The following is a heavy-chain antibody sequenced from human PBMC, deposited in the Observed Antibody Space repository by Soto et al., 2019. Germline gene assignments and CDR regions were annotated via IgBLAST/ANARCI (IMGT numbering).Heavy chain of an antibody. Sequence: QVQLVESGGGVVQPGGSLRLSCGASGFTFRSYGMHWVRQAPGKGLEWVAVIRYDGSYPEYADSVKGRVTISRDNSQNMLYLQMNSLSADDTAVYYCARGWTTPIDYWGQGTLVTVSS. CDR1: GFTFRSYG. V-gene: IGHV3-33*01. CDR3: ARGWTTPIDY. D-gene: IGHD4-17*01. J-gene: IGHJ4*02. CDR2: IRYDGSYP.